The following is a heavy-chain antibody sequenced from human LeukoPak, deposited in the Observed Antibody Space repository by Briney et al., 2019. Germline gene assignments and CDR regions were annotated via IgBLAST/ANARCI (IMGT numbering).Heavy chain of an antibody. V-gene: IGHV3-23*01. Sequence: GGSLRLSCAASGFTFSSYAMSWVRQAPGKGLEWVSAISGSGGSTYYAESVKGRFTISRDNSKNTLYLQMNSLRAEDTAVYYCARAPKREVGAWEWGQGTLVTVSS. CDR1: GFTFSSYA. J-gene: IGHJ4*02. D-gene: IGHD1-26*01. CDR2: ISGSGGST. CDR3: ARAPKREVGAWE.